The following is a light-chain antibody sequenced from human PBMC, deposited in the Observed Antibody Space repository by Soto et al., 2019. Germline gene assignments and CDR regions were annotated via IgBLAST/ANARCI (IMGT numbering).Light chain of an antibody. V-gene: IGKV1-12*01. CDR1: QGISSW. Sequence: DIQMTQSPSSVFAYVGARVTSTCRASQGISSWLSWYQQKPGKAPKLLIYAAYSLQSGAPSRFSGSGSGTDFTLTISSLQPEDFATYYCQQANSFPLPFTIGPGTKVDIK. J-gene: IGKJ3*01. CDR2: AAY. CDR3: QQANSFPLPFT.